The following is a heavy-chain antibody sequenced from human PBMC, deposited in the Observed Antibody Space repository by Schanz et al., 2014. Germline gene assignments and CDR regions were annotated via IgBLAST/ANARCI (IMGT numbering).Heavy chain of an antibody. Sequence: EMQVVESGGGSVQPGGSLRVSCAASGFTFSNYWMSWVRQAPGKGLEWVANIKQDGSEKFYVDSVKGRFTISRDNAKNALYLQMNSLRAEDTAVYYCAKGRMTATNFFDSWGQGTLGTVSS. CDR1: GFTFSNYW. CDR3: AKGRMTATNFFDS. J-gene: IGHJ4*02. V-gene: IGHV3-7*01. CDR2: IKQDGSEK. D-gene: IGHD1-7*01.